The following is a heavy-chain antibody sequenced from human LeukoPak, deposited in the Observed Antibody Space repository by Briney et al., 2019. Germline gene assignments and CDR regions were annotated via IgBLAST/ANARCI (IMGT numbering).Heavy chain of an antibody. J-gene: IGHJ3*02. D-gene: IGHD5-24*01. Sequence: GGSLRLSCAASGFTFSSYSMNWVHQAPAKGLEGVSYISSSSSTIYYADSVKGRFTISRDNAKNSLYLQMNSLRAEDTAVYYCARDVGGRGCLQNSDAFDIWGQGTLVTVSS. V-gene: IGHV3-48*01. CDR3: ARDVGGRGCLQNSDAFDI. CDR1: GFTFSSYS. CDR2: ISSSSSTI.